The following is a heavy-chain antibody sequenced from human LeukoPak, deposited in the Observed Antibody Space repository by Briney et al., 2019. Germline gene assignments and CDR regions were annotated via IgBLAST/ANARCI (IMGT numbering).Heavy chain of an antibody. Sequence: GGSLRLSCAASGFTFSSYWMSWVRQAPGKGLEWVANIKQDGSEKYYVDSVKGRFTISRDNAKNSLYLQMNSLRAEDTAAYYCARAPKITMVRGVMPVVDYWGQGTLVTVSS. V-gene: IGHV3-7*01. CDR1: GFTFSSYW. D-gene: IGHD3-10*01. CDR3: ARAPKITMVRGVMPVVDY. CDR2: IKQDGSEK. J-gene: IGHJ4*02.